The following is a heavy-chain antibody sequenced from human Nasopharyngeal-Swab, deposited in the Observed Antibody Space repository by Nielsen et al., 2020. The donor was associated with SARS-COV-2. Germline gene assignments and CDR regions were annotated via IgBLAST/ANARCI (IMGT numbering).Heavy chain of an antibody. J-gene: IGHJ6*02. Sequence: RQAPGKGLEWIGSIYYSGSTYYSPSLKSRVTISVDTSKNQFSLKLSSVTAADTAVYYCASCRTSITIFGVVIRNGMDVWGQGTTVTVSS. CDR3: ASCRTSITIFGVVIRNGMDV. CDR2: IYYSGST. V-gene: IGHV4-39*01. D-gene: IGHD3-3*01.